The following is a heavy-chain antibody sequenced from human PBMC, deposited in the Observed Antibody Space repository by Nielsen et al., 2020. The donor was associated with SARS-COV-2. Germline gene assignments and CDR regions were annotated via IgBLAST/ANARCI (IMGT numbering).Heavy chain of an antibody. CDR3: AKDWATTVVTPLFDY. D-gene: IGHD4-23*01. CDR2: ISGSGGST. J-gene: IGHJ4*02. V-gene: IGHV3-23*01. Sequence: GESLKISCAASGFTFSSYAMSWVRQAPGKGLEWVSAISGSGGSTYYADSVKGRFTISRDNSKNTLYLQMNSLRAEDTAVYYYAKDWATTVVTPLFDYWGQGTLVTVSS. CDR1: GFTFSSYA.